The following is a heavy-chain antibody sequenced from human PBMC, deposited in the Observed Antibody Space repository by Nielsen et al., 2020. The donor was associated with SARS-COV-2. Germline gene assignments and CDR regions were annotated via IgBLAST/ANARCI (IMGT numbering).Heavy chain of an antibody. J-gene: IGHJ3*02. CDR2: NNRDGRVT. CDR1: GFTLSNYN. V-gene: IGHV3-74*01. CDR3: AKDVVYGDQNDAFDI. Sequence: GESLKISCAASGFTLSNYNMHWVPPGPGKGPVWVSRNNRDGRVTNYADSVKGRFTISRDNARNSLYLQMNSLRAEDTALYYCAKDVVYGDQNDAFDIWGQETMVIVS. D-gene: IGHD4-17*01.